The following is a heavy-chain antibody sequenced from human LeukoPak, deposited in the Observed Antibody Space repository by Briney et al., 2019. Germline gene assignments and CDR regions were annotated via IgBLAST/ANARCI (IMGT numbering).Heavy chain of an antibody. CDR3: ARDPPGNIRRGSGSYQFCWFDP. CDR2: IIPILGIA. CDR1: GGTFSSYT. V-gene: IGHV1-69*04. J-gene: IGHJ5*02. D-gene: IGHD3-10*01. Sequence: GASVKVSCKASGGTFSSYTISWVRQAPGQGLEWMGRIIPILGIANYAQKFQGRVTITADKSTSTAYMELSRLRSDDTAVYYCARDPPGNIRRGSGSYQFCWFDPWGQGTLVTVSS.